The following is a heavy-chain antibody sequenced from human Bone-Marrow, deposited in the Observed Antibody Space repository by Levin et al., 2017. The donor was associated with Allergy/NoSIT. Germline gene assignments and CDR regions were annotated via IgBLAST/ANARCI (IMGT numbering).Heavy chain of an antibody. V-gene: IGHV3-21*01. CDR3: ARTNYDFWSGYYIGYYYYYYYMDV. D-gene: IGHD3-3*01. CDR1: GFTFSSYS. Sequence: PGGSLRLSCAASGFTFSSYSMNWVRQAPGKGLEWVSSISSSSSYIYYADSVKGRFTISRDNAKNSLYLQMNSLRAEDTAVYYCARTNYDFWSGYYIGYYYYYYYMDVWGKGTTVTVSS. J-gene: IGHJ6*03. CDR2: ISSSSSYI.